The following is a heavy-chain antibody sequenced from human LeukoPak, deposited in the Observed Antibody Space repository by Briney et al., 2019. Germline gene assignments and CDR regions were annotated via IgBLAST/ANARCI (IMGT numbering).Heavy chain of an antibody. CDR2: IGATGETI. Sequence: GGSLRLSCVASELTIDTYAMSWVRQAPGKGLEWVSAIGATGETIYYADSVEGRFTISRDNSKNTPFLQMNSLRAEDTAVYYCAKVISGWPGRTFDYWGQGTLVTVSS. CDR3: AKVISGWPGRTFDY. D-gene: IGHD6-19*01. CDR1: ELTIDTYA. V-gene: IGHV3-23*01. J-gene: IGHJ4*02.